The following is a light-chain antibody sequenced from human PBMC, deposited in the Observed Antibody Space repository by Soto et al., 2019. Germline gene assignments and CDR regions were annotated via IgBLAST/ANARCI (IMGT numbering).Light chain of an antibody. CDR1: QNILSN. J-gene: IGKJ5*01. Sequence: EIVMTQSPATLSVSPGERATPSCRASQNILSNLAWYQQKPGQAPRLLIYGASTRATGIPARFSGSGSGTEFTLTISRLEPEDFAVYYCQQYGTSPITFGQGTRLEI. V-gene: IGKV3-15*01. CDR2: GAS. CDR3: QQYGTSPIT.